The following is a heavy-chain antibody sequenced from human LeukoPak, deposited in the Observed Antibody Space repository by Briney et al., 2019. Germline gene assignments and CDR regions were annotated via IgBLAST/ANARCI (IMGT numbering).Heavy chain of an antibody. Sequence: ASVKVSCKASGYTFNNYDINWVRQAAGQGLEWMGWMNPNTGVTGYAQKFQGRVTITADESTSTAYMELSSLRSEDTAVYYCARVQLWFDYYYYYMDVWGKGTTVTISS. CDR1: GYTFNNYD. CDR2: MNPNTGVT. CDR3: ARVQLWFDYYYYYMDV. V-gene: IGHV1-8*03. D-gene: IGHD5-18*01. J-gene: IGHJ6*03.